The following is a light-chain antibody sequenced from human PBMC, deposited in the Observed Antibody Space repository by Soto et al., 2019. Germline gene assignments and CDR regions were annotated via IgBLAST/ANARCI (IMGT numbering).Light chain of an antibody. V-gene: IGKV1-5*03. CDR2: QAS. J-gene: IGKJ1*01. Sequence: DIQMTQSPSTLSASVGDRVTITCRASQSIGSWLAWYQQRPGKAPKLLIYQASNLESGVPSRFSRSGSGTEFTLAISSLQPDDFATYYCQQYNNYWTFGQGTKVEIK. CDR1: QSIGSW. CDR3: QQYNNYWT.